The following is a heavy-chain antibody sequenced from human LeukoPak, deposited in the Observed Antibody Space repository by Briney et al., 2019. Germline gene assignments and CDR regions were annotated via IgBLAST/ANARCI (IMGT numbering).Heavy chain of an antibody. V-gene: IGHV1-46*01. CDR3: ARGGFDVVVPAALSDGWFDP. CDR2: INPSGGST. Sequence: ASVKVSCKASGYTFTSYYMHWVRQAPGQGLEWMGIINPSGGSTSYAQKFQGRVTMTRDTSTSTVYMELSSLRSEDTAVYYCARGGFDVVVPAALSDGWFDPWGQGTLVTVSS. J-gene: IGHJ5*02. CDR1: GYTFTSYY. D-gene: IGHD2-2*01.